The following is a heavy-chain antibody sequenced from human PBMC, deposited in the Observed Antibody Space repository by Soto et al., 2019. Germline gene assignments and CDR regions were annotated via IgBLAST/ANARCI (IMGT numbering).Heavy chain of an antibody. Sequence: QVQLVQSGAEVKKPGASVKVSCKASGYTFTSYDINWVRQATGQGLEYLGWMNPNSGNTAYVQKFQCRVTMTWDTSITTAYMELSSLRSEDTAVYFCARGIKSGAYSRWFAPWGQGTLVTVSS. J-gene: IGHJ5*02. CDR1: GYTFTSYD. CDR2: MNPNSGNT. V-gene: IGHV1-8*01. CDR3: ARGIKSGAYSRWFAP. D-gene: IGHD4-17*01.